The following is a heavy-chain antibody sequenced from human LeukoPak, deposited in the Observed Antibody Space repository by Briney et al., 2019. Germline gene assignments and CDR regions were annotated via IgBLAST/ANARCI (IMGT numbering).Heavy chain of an antibody. J-gene: IGHJ4*02. CDR2: ISYDGSNK. Sequence: GGSLRLSCAASGFTFSSYAMHWVRQAPGKGLEWVAVISYDGSNKYYADSVKGRFTISRDNSKNTLYLQMNSLRAEDTAVYYCARERSGSYRGGPFDYWGQGTLVTVSS. CDR3: ARERSGSYRGGPFDY. CDR1: GFTFSSYA. D-gene: IGHD1-26*01. V-gene: IGHV3-30-3*01.